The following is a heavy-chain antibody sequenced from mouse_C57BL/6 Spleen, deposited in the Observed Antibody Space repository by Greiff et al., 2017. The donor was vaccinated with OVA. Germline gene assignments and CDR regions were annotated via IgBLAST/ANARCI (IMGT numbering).Heavy chain of an antibody. Sequence: EVKVVESGPGMVEPSQSLSLTCTVTGYSFTSGYDWHWIRHFPGNKLEWMGYISYSGSTNYNPSLKSRISITHDTSKNHFFLKLNSVTTEDTATYYCARGGHAMDYWGQGTSVTVSS. CDR3: ARGGHAMDY. CDR1: GYSFTSGYD. V-gene: IGHV3-1*01. CDR2: ISYSGST. J-gene: IGHJ4*01.